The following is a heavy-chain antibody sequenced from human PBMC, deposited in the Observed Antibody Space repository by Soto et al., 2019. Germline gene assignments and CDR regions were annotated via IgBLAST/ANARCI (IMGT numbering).Heavy chain of an antibody. D-gene: IGHD3-10*01. V-gene: IGHV4-31*03. CDR1: GGSISSGDYY. CDR3: ARDGTVRGAHYGMDV. Sequence: PSETLSLTCTVSGGSISSGDYYWSWIRQHPGKGLEWIGYIYYSGSTYYNPSLKSRVTISVDTSKNQFSLKLSSVTAADTSVYYCARDGTVRGAHYGMDVWGQGTTVTVSS. J-gene: IGHJ6*02. CDR2: IYYSGST.